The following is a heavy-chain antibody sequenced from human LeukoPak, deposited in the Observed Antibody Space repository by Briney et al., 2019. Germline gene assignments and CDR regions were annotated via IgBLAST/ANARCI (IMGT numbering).Heavy chain of an antibody. CDR3: ARGDFWSGYWALDY. CDR2: IYHSGST. V-gene: IGHV4-30-2*01. Sequence: PSETLSLTCTVSGGSISSGGYYWSWIRQPPGKGLEWIGYIYHSGSTYYNPSLKSRVTISVDRSKNQFSLKLSSVTAADTAVYYCARGDFWSGYWALDYWGQGTLVTVSS. J-gene: IGHJ4*02. D-gene: IGHD3-3*01. CDR1: GGSISSGGYY.